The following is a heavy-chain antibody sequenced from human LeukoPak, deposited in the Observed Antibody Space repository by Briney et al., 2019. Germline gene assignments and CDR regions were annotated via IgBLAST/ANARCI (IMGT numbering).Heavy chain of an antibody. D-gene: IGHD6-13*01. J-gene: IGHJ4*02. CDR3: ARDRVEEVAAAGAGY. Sequence: ASVTVSCKASGGTFSSYAISWVRQAPGQGLEGMGRIIPIFGTANYAQKFQGRVTITADKSTSTAYMELSSLRSEDTAVYYCARDRVEEVAAAGAGYWGQGTLVTVSS. V-gene: IGHV1-69*06. CDR1: GGTFSSYA. CDR2: IIPIFGTA.